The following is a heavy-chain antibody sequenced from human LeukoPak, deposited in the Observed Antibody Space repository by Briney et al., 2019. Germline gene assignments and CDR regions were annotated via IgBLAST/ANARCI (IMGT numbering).Heavy chain of an antibody. Sequence: PSETLSLTCTVSGGSISSYYWTWIRQPPGKGLEWIGDIYITGSTNYNPYLKRRVTISVDTSKNQFSLGLSSVTAADTAVYYCARVRIGETSYDASDVWGLGTMVTVSS. V-gene: IGHV4-59*13. CDR3: ARVRIGETSYDASDV. J-gene: IGHJ3*01. CDR2: IYITGST. CDR1: GGSISSYY. D-gene: IGHD1-26*01.